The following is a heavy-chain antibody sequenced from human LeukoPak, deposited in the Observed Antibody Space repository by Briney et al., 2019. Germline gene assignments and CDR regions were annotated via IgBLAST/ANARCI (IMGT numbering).Heavy chain of an antibody. V-gene: IGHV3-30*03. D-gene: IGHD4-17*01. CDR3: ARDLSYGDYAGIDY. CDR2: ISDDGSKG. J-gene: IGHJ4*02. CDR1: GFSFNSHG. Sequence: GGSLRLSCAASGFSFNSHGMHWVRQAPDKGLEWVAVISDDGSKGYYADSVKGRFTISRENSKNVLYLQMSSLRAEDTAVYYCARDLSYGDYAGIDYWGQGTLVTVSS.